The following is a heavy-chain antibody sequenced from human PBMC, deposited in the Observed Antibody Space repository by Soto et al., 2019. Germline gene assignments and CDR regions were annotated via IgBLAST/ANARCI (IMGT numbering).Heavy chain of an antibody. CDR1: GYTFRNYG. J-gene: IGHJ4*02. CDR3: ARERQWDPLPH. V-gene: IGHV1-18*01. Sequence: VQLVQSGAEVKKPGASVKVSCEAYGYTFRNYGITWVRQAPGQGLEWIGWVSGYNRNTNYAQKFEDRVTMTTDTSTSIAYLELRRLRIDDTAVYYCARERQWDPLPHWGPGTLLVVS. D-gene: IGHD1-26*01. CDR2: VSGYNRNT.